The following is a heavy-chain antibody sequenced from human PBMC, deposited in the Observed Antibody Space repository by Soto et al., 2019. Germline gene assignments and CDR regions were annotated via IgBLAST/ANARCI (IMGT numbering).Heavy chain of an antibody. CDR2: INPSGGST. Sequence: ASVKVSCKASGYTFTSYYMHWVRQAPGQGLEWMGIINPSGGSTSYAQKFQGRVTMTRDTSTSTVYMELSSLRSEDTAVYYCATRGGYCSSTSCYTLDYWGQGTLVTAPQ. V-gene: IGHV1-46*01. J-gene: IGHJ4*02. D-gene: IGHD2-2*02. CDR1: GYTFTSYY. CDR3: ATRGGYCSSTSCYTLDY.